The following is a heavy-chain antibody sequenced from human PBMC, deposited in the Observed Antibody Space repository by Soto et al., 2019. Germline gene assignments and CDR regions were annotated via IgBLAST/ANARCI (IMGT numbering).Heavy chain of an antibody. CDR2: ISSSSSYI. J-gene: IGHJ6*02. Sequence: GGSLRLSCAASGFTFSSYSMNWVRQAPGKGLEWVSSISSSSSYIYYADSVKGRFTISRDNAKNSLYLQMNSLRAEDTAVYYCARDLYDFWSGYNHNYYYGMDVWGQGTTVTVSS. V-gene: IGHV3-21*01. CDR3: ARDLYDFWSGYNHNYYYGMDV. D-gene: IGHD3-3*01. CDR1: GFTFSSYS.